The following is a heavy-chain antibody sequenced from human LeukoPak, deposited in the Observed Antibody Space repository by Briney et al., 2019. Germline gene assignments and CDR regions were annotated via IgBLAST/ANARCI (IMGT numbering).Heavy chain of an antibody. Sequence: PGGSLRLSCAASGFTFSNAWMNWVRQAPGKGLEWVGRIKSKTDGGTTDYAAPVKGRFTISRDDSKNTLYLQMNSLKTEDTAVYYCTTDDYDFWSGYYFDCWGQGTLVTVSS. V-gene: IGHV3-15*07. D-gene: IGHD3-3*01. J-gene: IGHJ4*02. CDR2: IKSKTDGGTT. CDR1: GFTFSNAW. CDR3: TTDDYDFWSGYYFDC.